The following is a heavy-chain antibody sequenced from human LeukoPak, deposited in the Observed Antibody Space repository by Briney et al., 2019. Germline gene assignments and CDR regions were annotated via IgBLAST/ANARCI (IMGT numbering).Heavy chain of an antibody. V-gene: IGHV3-30-3*01. CDR2: ISYDGSNK. CDR3: ARERDSEAPPPPLGYYYYYGMDV. CDR1: GFTFSSYA. D-gene: IGHD5-24*01. J-gene: IGHJ6*02. Sequence: GGSLRLSCAASGFTFSSYAMHWVRQAPGKGLEWVAVISYDGSNKYYADSVKGRFTISRDNSKNTLYLQMNSLRAEDTAVYYCARERDSEAPPPPLGYYYYYGMDVWGQGTTVTVSS.